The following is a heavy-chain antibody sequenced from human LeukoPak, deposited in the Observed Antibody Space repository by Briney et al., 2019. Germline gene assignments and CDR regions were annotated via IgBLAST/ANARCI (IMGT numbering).Heavy chain of an antibody. CDR3: AKGSYYDSSGSFYFDY. CDR1: GFTFSSYA. Sequence: GGSLRLSCAASGFTFSSYAMSWVRQAPGKGLEWVSGISGSGDNTYYADSVKGRFTTSRDNSKNTLYVQVNSLGTEHTAAYYCAKGSYYDSSGSFYFDYWGQGTLVTVSS. V-gene: IGHV3-23*01. J-gene: IGHJ4*02. D-gene: IGHD3-22*01. CDR2: ISGSGDNT.